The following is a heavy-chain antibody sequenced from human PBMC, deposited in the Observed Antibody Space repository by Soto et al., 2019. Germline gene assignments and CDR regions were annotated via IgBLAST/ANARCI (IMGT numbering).Heavy chain of an antibody. CDR2: VNPSGGHT. V-gene: IGHV1-46*01. CDR3: ARGGHVVVVTAALDY. D-gene: IGHD2-21*02. Sequence: ASVKGSCKAAGDTFTDDYVRWGRQAPGQGLEWMGTVNPSGGHTTYAQHFLGRVTMTRDTSTSTLYMELTSLTSDDTAIYYCARGGHVVVVTAALDYWGQGTLVTVSS. J-gene: IGHJ4*02. CDR1: GDTFTDDY.